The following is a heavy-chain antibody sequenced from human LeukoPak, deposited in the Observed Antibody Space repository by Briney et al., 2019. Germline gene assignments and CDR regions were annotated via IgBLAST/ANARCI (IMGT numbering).Heavy chain of an antibody. CDR1: GGSISSGDYY. CDR2: IYYSGSI. J-gene: IGHJ5*02. Sequence: SQTLSLTCTVSGGSISSGDYYWSWIRQPPGKGLEWIGYIYYSGSIYYNPSLKSRVTISVDTSKNQFSLKLSSVTAADTAVYYCARDRYGDYSGNWFDPWGQGTLATVSS. CDR3: ARDRYGDYSGNWFDP. V-gene: IGHV4-30-4*08. D-gene: IGHD4-17*01.